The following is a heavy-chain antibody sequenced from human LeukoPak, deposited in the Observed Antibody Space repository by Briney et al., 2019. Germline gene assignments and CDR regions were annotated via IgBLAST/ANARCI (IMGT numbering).Heavy chain of an antibody. CDR1: GGSIRISSYY. CDR2: AYYTGIT. CDR3: ARPIRN. J-gene: IGHJ4*02. V-gene: IGHV4-39*07. Sequence: SETLSLTCTVSGGSIRISSYYWGWIRQSPGKGLEWIGSAYYTGITNYNPSLKSRVTISVDTSKNQFSLSLSTVTAADTAVYYCARPIRNWGQGTLVIVSS.